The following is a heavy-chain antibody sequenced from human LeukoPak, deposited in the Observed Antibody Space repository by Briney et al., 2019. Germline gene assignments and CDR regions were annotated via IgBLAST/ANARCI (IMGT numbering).Heavy chain of an antibody. CDR1: GYTFSSYG. V-gene: IGHV1-18*01. CDR3: ARESPGYKKDY. CDR2: ISPYNGNT. J-gene: IGHJ4*02. Sequence: GASVKVSCKASGYTFSSYGISWVRQAPGQGLEWMGWISPYNGNTNSAQNLQGRVTMTTDTSTSTAYMELRSLRSDDTAVYYCARESPGYKKDYWGQGTLVTVSS. D-gene: IGHD1-14*01.